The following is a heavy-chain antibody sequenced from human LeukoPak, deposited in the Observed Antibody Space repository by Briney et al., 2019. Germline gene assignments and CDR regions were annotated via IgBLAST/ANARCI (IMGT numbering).Heavy chain of an antibody. Sequence: ASVKVSCKASGYTFTGYYMHWVRQAPGQGLEWMGWINPNSGGTNYAQKFQGRITMTRDTSISTAYMELSRLRSDDTAVYYCAGSCSSTSCYISYYMDVWGKGTTVTVSS. V-gene: IGHV1-2*02. CDR3: AGSCSSTSCYISYYMDV. CDR1: GYTFTGYY. CDR2: INPNSGGT. D-gene: IGHD2-2*02. J-gene: IGHJ6*03.